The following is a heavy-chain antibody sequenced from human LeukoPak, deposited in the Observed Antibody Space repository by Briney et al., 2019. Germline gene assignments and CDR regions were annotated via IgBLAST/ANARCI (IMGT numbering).Heavy chain of an antibody. CDR2: INPNSGGT. Sequence: ASVKVSCKASGYTFTSYGISWVRQAPGQGLEWMGGINPNSGGTNYAQKFQGRVTMTRDTSISTAYMELSRLRSDDTAVYYCAREGYDILTPEDYWGQGTLVTVSS. D-gene: IGHD3-9*01. V-gene: IGHV1-2*02. CDR3: AREGYDILTPEDY. CDR1: GYTFTSYG. J-gene: IGHJ4*02.